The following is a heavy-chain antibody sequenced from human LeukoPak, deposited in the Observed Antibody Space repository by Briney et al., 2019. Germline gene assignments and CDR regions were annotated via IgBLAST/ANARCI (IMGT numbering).Heavy chain of an antibody. Sequence: GGSLRLSCAASGFTFSSFAMSWVRQAPGKGLAWVSGLRGSGGSTYYADSVKGRFTISRDSSKSTLYLQMTSLRAEDTALYYCATEIAEGGPQDYWGQGTLVTVSS. J-gene: IGHJ4*02. CDR3: ATEIAEGGPQDY. D-gene: IGHD2-21*01. CDR1: GFTFSSFA. CDR2: LRGSGGST. V-gene: IGHV3-23*01.